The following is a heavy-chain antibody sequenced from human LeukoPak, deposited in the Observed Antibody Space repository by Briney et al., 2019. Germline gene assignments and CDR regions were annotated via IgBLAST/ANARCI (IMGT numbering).Heavy chain of an antibody. J-gene: IGHJ6*02. CDR2: ISYDGSNK. V-gene: IGHV3-30*03. Sequence: GGSLRLSCAASGFTFSSYGMHWVRQAPGKGLGWVAVISYDGSNKYYADSVKGRFTISRDNSKNTLYLQMNSLRAEDTAVYYCATPRGDTALDVWGQGTTVTVSS. CDR3: ATPRGDTALDV. CDR1: GFTFSSYG. D-gene: IGHD5-18*01.